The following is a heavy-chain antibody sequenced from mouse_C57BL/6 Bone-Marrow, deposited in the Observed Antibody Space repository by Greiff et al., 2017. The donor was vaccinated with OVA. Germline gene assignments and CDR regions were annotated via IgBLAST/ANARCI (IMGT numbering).Heavy chain of an antibody. Sequence: VQLQQSGAELVRPGTSVKVSCKASGYAFTNYLIEWVKQRPGQGLEWIGVINPGSGGTNYNEKFKGKATLTADKSSSTAYMPLSRLTSEDSAVYYCARNVYFDYWGQGTTLTVSA. CDR1: GYAFTNYL. J-gene: IGHJ2*01. CDR2: INPGSGGT. V-gene: IGHV1-54*01. CDR3: ARNVYFDY.